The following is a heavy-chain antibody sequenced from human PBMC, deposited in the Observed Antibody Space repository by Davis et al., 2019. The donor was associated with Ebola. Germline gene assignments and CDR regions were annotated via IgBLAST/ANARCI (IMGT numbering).Heavy chain of an antibody. CDR2: INPSGGTT. CDR1: GYSFTSYY. V-gene: IGHV1-46*01. Sequence: AASVKVSCKASGYSFTSYYIHWVRQAPGQGLEWVGIINPSGGTTIYAQKFQGRVTMTEDTSTDTAYMELSSLRSEDTAVYFCARGGVAYSDLDYWGQGTLVAVSS. J-gene: IGHJ4*02. CDR3: ARGGVAYSDLDY. D-gene: IGHD2-21*01.